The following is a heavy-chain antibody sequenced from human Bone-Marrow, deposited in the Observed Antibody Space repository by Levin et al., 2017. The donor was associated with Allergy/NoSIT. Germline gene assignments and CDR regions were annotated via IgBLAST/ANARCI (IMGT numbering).Heavy chain of an antibody. CDR1: GYTFTSYD. CDR3: ARYYDSSGFGRTGGDLRENWFDP. J-gene: IGHJ5*02. CDR2: MNPNSGNT. Sequence: GASVKVSCKASGYTFTSYDINWVRQATGQGLEWMGWMNPNSGNTGYAQKFQGRVTMTRNTSISTAYMELSSLRSEDTAVYYCARYYDSSGFGRTGGDLRENWFDPWGQGTLVTVSS. V-gene: IGHV1-8*01. D-gene: IGHD3-22*01.